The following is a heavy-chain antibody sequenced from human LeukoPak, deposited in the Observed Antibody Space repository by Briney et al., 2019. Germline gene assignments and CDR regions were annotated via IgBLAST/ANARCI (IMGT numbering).Heavy chain of an antibody. CDR1: GYTFTKSY. J-gene: IGHJ5*02. D-gene: IGHD6-19*01. CDR2: INPGGDNT. V-gene: IGHV1-46*01. Sequence: GASVKVSCKASGYTFTKSYIHWVRQAPGQRLEWMGLINPGGDNTNYAQNFQGRVTMTSDTSARTVYMELSSLRSDDTAVFYCARGKQWLVQNTGNWFDPWGQGTLVIVSS. CDR3: ARGKQWLVQNTGNWFDP.